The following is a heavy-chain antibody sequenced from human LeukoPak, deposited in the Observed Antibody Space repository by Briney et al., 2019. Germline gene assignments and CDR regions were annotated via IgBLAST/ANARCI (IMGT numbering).Heavy chain of an antibody. V-gene: IGHV4-34*01. D-gene: IGHD5-18*01. Sequence: SETLSLTCAVYGGSFSGYYWSWIRQPPGKGLEWIGEINHSGSTSYNPSLKSRVTISGDTSKNQFSLKLSSVTAADTAVYFCARVGYSYVINDWSRTGLGAYPTKYYYHMDVWGKGTTVTVSS. CDR1: GGSFSGYY. J-gene: IGHJ6*03. CDR2: INHSGST. CDR3: ARVGYSYVINDWSRTGLGAYPTKYYYHMDV.